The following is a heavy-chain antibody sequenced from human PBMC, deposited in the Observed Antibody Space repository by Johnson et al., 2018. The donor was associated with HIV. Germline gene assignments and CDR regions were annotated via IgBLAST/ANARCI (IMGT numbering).Heavy chain of an antibody. J-gene: IGHJ3*02. V-gene: IGHV3-66*03. CDR1: GFTVSSNH. D-gene: IGHD3-3*01. CDR3: AAYYDFWSGSYTSGFDI. Sequence: VQLVESGGGLIQPGGSLRLSCAASGFTVSSNHMRWVRQAPGKGLEWVSVIYSGGSTYYADSVKGRFTISRDNSKNTVFLQMNSLRPEDTAMYYCAAYYDFWSGSYTSGFDIWGQGTMVTVSS. CDR2: IYSGGST.